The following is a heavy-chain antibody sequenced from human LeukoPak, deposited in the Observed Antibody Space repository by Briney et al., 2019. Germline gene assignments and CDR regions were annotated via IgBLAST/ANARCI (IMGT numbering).Heavy chain of an antibody. CDR2: INPNSGGT. CDR1: GYTFTGYY. V-gene: IGHV1-2*02. J-gene: IGHJ5*02. D-gene: IGHD6-13*01. CDR3: ARLYSSSWSRFDP. Sequence: ASVKVSCKASGYTFTGYYMHWVRQAPGQGLEWMGWINPNSGGTNYAQKFQGRVTMTRDTSISTAYMELSRLRSDDTAVYYCARLYSSSWSRFDPWGQGTLATVSS.